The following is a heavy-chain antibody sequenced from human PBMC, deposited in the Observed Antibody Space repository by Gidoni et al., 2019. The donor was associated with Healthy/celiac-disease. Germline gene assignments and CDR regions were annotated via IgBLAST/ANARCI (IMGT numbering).Heavy chain of an antibody. J-gene: IGHJ4*02. V-gene: IGHV3-73*02. CDR1: GFTFSGSA. CDR2: IRSKANSYAT. CDR3: TSLVVVAIGPDDY. D-gene: IGHD2-15*01. Sequence: EVQLVESGGGLVQPGGSLKLSCADSGFTFSGSARHWVRQASGKGLEWVGRIRSKANSYATAYAASVKGRFTISRDDSKNTAYLQMNSLKTEDTAVYYCTSLVVVAIGPDDYWGQGTLVTVSS.